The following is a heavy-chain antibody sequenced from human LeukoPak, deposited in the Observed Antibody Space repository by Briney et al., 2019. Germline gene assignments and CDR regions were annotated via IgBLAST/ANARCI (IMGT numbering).Heavy chain of an antibody. CDR1: GGSFSGYY. Sequence: PSETLSLTCAVYGGSFSGYYWSWIRQPPGKGLEWIGEINHSGSTNYNPSLKSRVTISVDTSKNQFSLKLSSVTAADTAVYYCARANYYDNSGYSRGAFDIWGQGTMVTVSS. J-gene: IGHJ3*02. CDR3: ARANYYDNSGYSRGAFDI. CDR2: INHSGST. D-gene: IGHD3-22*01. V-gene: IGHV4-34*01.